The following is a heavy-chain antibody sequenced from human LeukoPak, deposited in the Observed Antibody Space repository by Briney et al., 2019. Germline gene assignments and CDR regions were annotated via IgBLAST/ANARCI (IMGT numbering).Heavy chain of an antibody. Sequence: GASVKVSCKASGYTFTSYAMNWVRQAPGQGLEWMGWINTNTGNPTYAQGFTGRFVFSLDTSVSTAYLQISSLKAEDTAVYYCARDGGLFGWFRELPLEYWGQGTLVTVSS. V-gene: IGHV7-4-1*02. J-gene: IGHJ4*02. CDR2: INTNTGNP. D-gene: IGHD3-10*01. CDR3: ARDGGLFGWFRELPLEY. CDR1: GYTFTSYA.